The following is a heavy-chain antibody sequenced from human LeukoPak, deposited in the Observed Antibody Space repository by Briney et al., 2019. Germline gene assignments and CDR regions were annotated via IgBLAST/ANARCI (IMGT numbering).Heavy chain of an antibody. CDR2: INTNTGNT. CDR1: GYTFTSYG. J-gene: IGHJ6*03. D-gene: IGHD1-26*01. CDR3: ARGRGSSARLGYYYYYIDV. Sequence: ASVKVSCKASGYTFTSYGISWVRQAPGQGLEWMGWINTNTGNTTYAQGFTERFVFSLETSVSTSYLQISSLKAEDTAVYYCARGRGSSARLGYYYYYIDVWGKGTTVTVSS. V-gene: IGHV7-4-1*02.